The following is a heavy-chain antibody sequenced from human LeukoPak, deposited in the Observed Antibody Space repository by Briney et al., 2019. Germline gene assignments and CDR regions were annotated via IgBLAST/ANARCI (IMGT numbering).Heavy chain of an antibody. CDR3: ARESKVVPAAGYFDY. D-gene: IGHD2-2*01. J-gene: IGHJ4*02. V-gene: IGHV1-46*01. CDR1: GYTFTSYY. CDR2: INPSGGST. Sequence: ASVKVSCKASGYTFTSYYMHWVRQAPGQGLEWMGIINPSGGSTSYAQKFQGRVTMTRGTSTSTVYMELSSLRSEDTAVYYCARESKVVPAAGYFDYWGQGTLVTVSS.